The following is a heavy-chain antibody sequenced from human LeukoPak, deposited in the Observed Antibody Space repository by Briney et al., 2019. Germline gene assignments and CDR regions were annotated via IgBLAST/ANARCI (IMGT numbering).Heavy chain of an antibody. V-gene: IGHV1-2*02. Sequence: GASVKVSCKASGYTFTGYYMHWVRQAPGQGLEWMGWINPNSGGTNYAQKFQGRVTMTRDTSTSTVYMELSSLRSEDTAVYYCARDSSGYYENWGQGTLVTVSS. CDR3: ARDSSGYYEN. J-gene: IGHJ4*02. CDR2: INPNSGGT. CDR1: GYTFTGYY. D-gene: IGHD3-22*01.